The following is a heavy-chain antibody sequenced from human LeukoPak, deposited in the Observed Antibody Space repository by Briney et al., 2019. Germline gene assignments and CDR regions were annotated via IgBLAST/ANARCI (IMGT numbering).Heavy chain of an antibody. J-gene: IGHJ4*02. Sequence: GGSLRLSCAASGFTFSSYAMSWVRRAPGKGLEWVSAISGSGGSTYYADSVKGRFTISRDNSKNTLYLQLNSLRAEDTAVYYCARQHCSGGDCYFFDWGQGTLVTVSS. D-gene: IGHD2-15*01. CDR1: GFTFSSYA. V-gene: IGHV3-23*01. CDR3: ARQHCSGGDCYFFD. CDR2: ISGSGGST.